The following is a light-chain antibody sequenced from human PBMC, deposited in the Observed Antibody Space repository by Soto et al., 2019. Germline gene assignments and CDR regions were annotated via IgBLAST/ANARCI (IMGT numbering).Light chain of an antibody. Sequence: EIVMTQSPATLSVSPGERGTLSCRASQSVSNNLAWYQQKPGQAPRLLIYGASTRATGIPARFGGTGSGTEFTLTISSLQSEDFAVYYCQQYNKWPWTFGQGTKVDIK. CDR3: QQYNKWPWT. CDR2: GAS. V-gene: IGKV3-15*01. J-gene: IGKJ1*01. CDR1: QSVSNN.